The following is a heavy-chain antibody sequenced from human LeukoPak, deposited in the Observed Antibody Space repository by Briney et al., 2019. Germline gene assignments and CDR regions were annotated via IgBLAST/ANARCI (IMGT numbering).Heavy chain of an antibody. J-gene: IGHJ4*02. CDR2: IWYDGSNK. CDR3: GRGFVLVPAAIPDY. CDR1: GFTFSSYG. Sequence: HSGGSLRLSCAASGFTFSSYGMHWVRQAPGKGLEWVAVIWYDGSNKYYADSVKGRFTISRDNAKNTLYLQMNSLRAEDTAVYYCGRGFVLVPAAIPDYWGQGTLVTVSS. V-gene: IGHV3-33*01. D-gene: IGHD2-2*01.